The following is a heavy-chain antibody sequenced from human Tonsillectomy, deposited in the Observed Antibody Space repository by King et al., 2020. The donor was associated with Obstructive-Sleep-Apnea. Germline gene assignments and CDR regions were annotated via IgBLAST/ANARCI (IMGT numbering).Heavy chain of an antibody. J-gene: IGHJ5*02. CDR3: ARRGKNTYGS. V-gene: IGHV4-34*01. CDR1: GGSFSGYY. Sequence: VQLQQWGAGLLKPSETLSLTCAVYGGSFSGYYWSWIRQPPGKGLEWIGEINHSGSTNYNPSLQSRVTISVDTSKNQFSLKLSSVTAADTAVYYCARRGKNTYGSWGQGTLVTVSS. CDR2: INHSGST. D-gene: IGHD5-18*01.